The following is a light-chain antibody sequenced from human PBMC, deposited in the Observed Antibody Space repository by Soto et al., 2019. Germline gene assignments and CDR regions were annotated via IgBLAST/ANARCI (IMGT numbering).Light chain of an antibody. CDR3: QRYNNWPLT. Sequence: SVLTQSPGTLSLSLGERATLSCRASQSVSSSYLAWYQQKPGQAPRLLIYATSYRATGIPDRFSGGGSGTDFTLTISGLEPEDFAVYYCQRYNNWPLTFGGGTKVDIK. CDR1: QSVSSSY. V-gene: IGKV3-20*01. CDR2: ATS. J-gene: IGKJ4*01.